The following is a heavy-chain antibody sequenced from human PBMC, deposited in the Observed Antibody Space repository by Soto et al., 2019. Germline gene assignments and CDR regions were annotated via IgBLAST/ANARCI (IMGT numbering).Heavy chain of an antibody. Sequence: GGSLRLSSTASGFTFGNAWMNWFRQAPVKVLEWLGRIKSKVDEGTADYGAATKGRFNISRDDLKNMLYLQMNSLKPDDTAVYYCTTLSYLYYDGMDVWGQGTTVTVSS. V-gene: IGHV3-15*01. CDR1: GFTFGNAW. CDR3: TTLSYLYYDGMDV. CDR2: IKSKVDEGTA. J-gene: IGHJ6*02. D-gene: IGHD2-2*01.